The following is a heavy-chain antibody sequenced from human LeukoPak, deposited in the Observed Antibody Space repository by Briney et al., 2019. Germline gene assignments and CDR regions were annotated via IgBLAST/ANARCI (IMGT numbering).Heavy chain of an antibody. CDR1: GFTFSNYW. Sequence: PGGALRLSCAASGFTFSNYWMHWVRQAPGKGPMWVSRLNSDGSSTSYADSVKGRFTISRDNAKNTLYLQMNTLRADDTAVYYCARGDIVVVPAANRGFYSYGMDVWGQGTTVTVSS. J-gene: IGHJ6*02. V-gene: IGHV3-74*01. CDR2: LNSDGSST. CDR3: ARGDIVVVPAANRGFYSYGMDV. D-gene: IGHD2-2*01.